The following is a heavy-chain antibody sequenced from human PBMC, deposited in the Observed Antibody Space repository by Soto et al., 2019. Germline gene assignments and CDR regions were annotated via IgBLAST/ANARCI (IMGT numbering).Heavy chain of an antibody. CDR1: GFTISTYW. J-gene: IGHJ4*02. Sequence: PGGSLRLSCAASGFTISTYWMSWVRQAPGKGLEWVAHIKQDGTETYHVDSVKGRFAISRDNAKNLLYLQMNSLRAEDTAVFYCARAVATGAEYWGQGTLVTVSS. CDR3: ARAVATGAEY. D-gene: IGHD6-19*01. V-gene: IGHV3-7*03. CDR2: IKQDGTET.